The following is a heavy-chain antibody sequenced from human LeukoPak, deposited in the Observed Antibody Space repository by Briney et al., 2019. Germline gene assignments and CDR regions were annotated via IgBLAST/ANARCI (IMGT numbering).Heavy chain of an antibody. CDR1: GGSISSSSYY. V-gene: IGHV4-39*01. CDR2: IYYSGST. CDR3: ASDMITFGGVIVPFDY. J-gene: IGHJ4*02. D-gene: IGHD3-16*02. Sequence: PSETLSLTCTVSGGSISSSSYYWGWIRRPPGKGLEWIGSIYYSGSTYYNPSLKSRVTISVDTSKNQFSLKLSSVTAADTAVYYCASDMITFGGVIVPFDYWGQGTLVTVSS.